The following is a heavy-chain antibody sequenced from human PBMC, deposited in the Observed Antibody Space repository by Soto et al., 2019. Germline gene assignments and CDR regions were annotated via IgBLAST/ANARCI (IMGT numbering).Heavy chain of an antibody. CDR2: IKADGSEK. Sequence: GGSLRLSCVGSGFTFSNHWMNWVRQAPGQGLEWVANIKADGSEKYYVDSVKGRFTISRDNAKNSLYLQMNSLRAEDTAVYYCARASGVDYWGQGTQVTVSS. D-gene: IGHD3-10*01. J-gene: IGHJ4*02. CDR3: ARASGVDY. V-gene: IGHV3-7*03. CDR1: GFTFSNHW.